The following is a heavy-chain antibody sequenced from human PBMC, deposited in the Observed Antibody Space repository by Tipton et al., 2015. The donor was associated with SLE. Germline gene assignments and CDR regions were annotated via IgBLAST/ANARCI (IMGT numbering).Heavy chain of an antibody. CDR2: VWYDGNNK. V-gene: IGHV3-33*06. Sequence: LSLTCAASGFIFRSYAMHWVRQAPGKGLEWVAVVWYDGNNKNYADSVKGRFTISRDNSKNTAYLQMDRLRAEDTAVYYCAKDLDSHFDNWGQGTLVTVSS. CDR1: GFIFRSYA. CDR3: AKDLDSHFDN. J-gene: IGHJ4*02. D-gene: IGHD2-15*01.